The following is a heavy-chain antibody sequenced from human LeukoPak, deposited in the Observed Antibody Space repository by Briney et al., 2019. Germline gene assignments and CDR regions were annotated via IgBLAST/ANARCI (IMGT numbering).Heavy chain of an antibody. D-gene: IGHD4-11*01. CDR3: ARDLSETTSWFDP. J-gene: IGHJ5*02. Sequence: GRSLRLSCAASGFTFSSYGMHWVRQAPGKGLEWVAVIWYDGSNKYYADSVKGRFTISRDNSKNTLYLQMNSLRAEDTAVYYCARDLSETTSWFDPWGQGTLVTVSS. V-gene: IGHV3-33*01. CDR1: GFTFSSYG. CDR2: IWYDGSNK.